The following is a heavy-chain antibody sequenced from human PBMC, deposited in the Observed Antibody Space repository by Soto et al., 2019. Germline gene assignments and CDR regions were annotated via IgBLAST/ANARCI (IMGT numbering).Heavy chain of an antibody. Sequence: QVQLQQWGAGLLKPSETLSLTCAVYAGSFSGYYWSWIREPPGKGLEWIGEINHSGSTNYNPSLKSRVTISVDTSKNQLSLKLSSVTAADTAVYYCASSSRLGIAVPGTEGFYPYFDYWGQGTLVTVSS. CDR2: INHSGST. D-gene: IGHD6-19*01. V-gene: IGHV4-34*01. CDR1: AGSFSGYY. J-gene: IGHJ4*02. CDR3: ASSSRLGIAVPGTEGFYPYFDY.